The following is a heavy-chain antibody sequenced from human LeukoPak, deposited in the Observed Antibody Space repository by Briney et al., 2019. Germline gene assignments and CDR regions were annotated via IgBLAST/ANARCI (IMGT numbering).Heavy chain of an antibody. D-gene: IGHD2-2*01. CDR2: IYYSGST. J-gene: IGHJ6*03. V-gene: IGHV4-39*01. Sequence: PSETLSLTCTVSGGSISSSSYYWGWIRLPPGKGLEWIGSIYYSGSTYYNPSLKSRVTISVDTSKNQFSLKLSSVTAADTAVYYCARTPWDIVVVPHYYYYMDVWGKGTTVTVSS. CDR3: ARTPWDIVVVPHYYYYMDV. CDR1: GGSISSSSYY.